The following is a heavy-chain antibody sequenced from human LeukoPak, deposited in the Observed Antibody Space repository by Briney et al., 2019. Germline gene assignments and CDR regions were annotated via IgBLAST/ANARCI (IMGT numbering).Heavy chain of an antibody. V-gene: IGHV5-51*01. D-gene: IGHD3-22*01. Sequence: ESLQISCQGSGYSFTSYWIGWVRQMPGKGLEWMGIIYPGDSDTRYSPSFQGQVTISADKSISTAYLQWSSLKASDTAMYYCARGPYDSSCYYYVAFDIWGQGTMVTVSS. J-gene: IGHJ3*02. CDR2: IYPGDSDT. CDR3: ARGPYDSSCYYYVAFDI. CDR1: GYSFTSYW.